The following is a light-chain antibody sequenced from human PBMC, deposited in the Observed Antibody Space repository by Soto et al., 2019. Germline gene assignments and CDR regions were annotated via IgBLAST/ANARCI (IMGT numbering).Light chain of an antibody. CDR2: GAS. V-gene: IGKV3-20*01. Sequence: EIVLTQSPGTLSLSPGERATLSCRASQSVSSSYLAWYQQKPGQAPRLLIYGASSRATGIPDRFSGSGSGIHFTLIISRQEPEDFAVYYCQQYGSSPRTFGQGTKLEIK. CDR3: QQYGSSPRT. J-gene: IGKJ2*01. CDR1: QSVSSSY.